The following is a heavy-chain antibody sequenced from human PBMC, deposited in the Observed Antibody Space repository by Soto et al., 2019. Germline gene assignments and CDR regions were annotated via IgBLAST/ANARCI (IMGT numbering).Heavy chain of an antibody. J-gene: IGHJ4*02. Sequence: QVQLVQSGAEVREPGASVKVSCKASGYSFTSLDINWVRQTAGQGLEWMGWMQPSTGRTGYAQKFQGRVTMTRDTSRNTADMELTTLTSDDTSVYYCARGVSAGVDYWGQGTLVTVSS. CDR2: MQPSTGRT. V-gene: IGHV1-8*01. D-gene: IGHD1-26*01. CDR1: GYSFTSLD. CDR3: ARGVSAGVDY.